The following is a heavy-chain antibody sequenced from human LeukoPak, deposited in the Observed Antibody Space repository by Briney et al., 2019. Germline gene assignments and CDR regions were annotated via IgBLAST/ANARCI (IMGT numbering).Heavy chain of an antibody. V-gene: IGHV4-59*01. CDR1: GGSISSYY. CDR3: ASGPEYYYYYMDV. J-gene: IGHJ6*03. Sequence: SETLSLTCTVSGGSISSYYWSWIRQPPGKGLEWIGYIYYSGSTSYNPSLKSRVTISVDTSKNQFSLKLSSVTAADTAVYYCASGPEYYYYYMDVWGKGTTVTISS. CDR2: IYYSGST.